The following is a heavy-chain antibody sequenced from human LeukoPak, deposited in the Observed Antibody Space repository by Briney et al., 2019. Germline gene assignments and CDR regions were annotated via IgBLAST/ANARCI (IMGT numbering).Heavy chain of an antibody. J-gene: IGHJ4*02. CDR3: TTIAYGSGYIDY. CDR1: GLTLSNGW. D-gene: IGHD3-10*01. Sequence: GGSLRLSCAASGLTLSNGWMSWVRESPGRGVEWVGRIKSKTDGGTTDYAAPVKGRFTISRDDSKNTLYLQMNSLQTEDTAVYYCTTIAYGSGYIDYWGQGTLVTVSS. CDR2: IKSKTDGGTT. V-gene: IGHV3-15*01.